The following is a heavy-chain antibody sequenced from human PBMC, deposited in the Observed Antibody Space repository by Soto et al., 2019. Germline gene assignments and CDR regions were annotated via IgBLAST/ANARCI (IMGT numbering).Heavy chain of an antibody. D-gene: IGHD3-3*01. J-gene: IGHJ6*02. V-gene: IGHV4-59*01. CDR3: ARVRTYYDVWSSSYDFSYGLDV. CDR2: IYDSGSS. CDR1: GDSMNSYY. Sequence: SSETLSLTCTVSGDSMNSYYWTWIRQPPGKGLEWIGYIYDSGSSNYNPSVQGRVTISIDTSKNQFSLKPSSVTAADTAIYYCARVRTYYDVWSSSYDFSYGLDVWGQGTTVTVSS.